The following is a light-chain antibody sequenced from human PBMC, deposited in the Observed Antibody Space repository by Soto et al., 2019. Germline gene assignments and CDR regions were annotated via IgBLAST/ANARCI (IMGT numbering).Light chain of an antibody. CDR3: AACDDSLNGRV. CDR1: SSNIGSNT. V-gene: IGLV1-44*01. J-gene: IGLJ1*01. Sequence: QSALTQPPSASGTPGQRVTISCSGSSSNIGSNTVNWYQQLPGTAPKLLIYSNNQRPSGVPDRFSGSKSGTSASLAISGLQSEDEADYYCAACDDSLNGRVFGTGTKVTV. CDR2: SNN.